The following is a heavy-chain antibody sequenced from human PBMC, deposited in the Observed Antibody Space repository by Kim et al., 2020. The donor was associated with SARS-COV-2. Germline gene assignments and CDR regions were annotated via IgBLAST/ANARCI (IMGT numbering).Heavy chain of an antibody. V-gene: IGHV3-23*01. CDR3: AKEGDDYGESAFDL. Sequence: GSLRLSCAASGFTFTGYPMTWVRQAPAKGLEWVSTIRTTGRQTYYADSVKGRFTISTDDSKNTLYLQLNSLRADDTAVYYCAKEGDDYGESAFDLWGQGILGTVSS. CDR2: IRTTGRQT. D-gene: IGHD4-17*01. CDR1: GFTFTGYP. J-gene: IGHJ3*01.